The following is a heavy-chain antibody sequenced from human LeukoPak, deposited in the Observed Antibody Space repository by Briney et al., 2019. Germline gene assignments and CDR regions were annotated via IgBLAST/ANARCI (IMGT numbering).Heavy chain of an antibody. D-gene: IGHD3-9*01. CDR1: GYTFSGFY. CDR3: AKDWHILTGRNCFDP. V-gene: IGHV1-18*04. CDR2: VSSYNGDT. J-gene: IGHJ5*02. Sequence: GASVKVSCKASGYTFSGFYIHWVRQAPGQGLEWMGWVSSYNGDTNYAQKFQGRVTMSTDTSTSTAYMELRSLTFDDTAIYYCAKDWHILTGRNCFDPWGQGTLVTVSS.